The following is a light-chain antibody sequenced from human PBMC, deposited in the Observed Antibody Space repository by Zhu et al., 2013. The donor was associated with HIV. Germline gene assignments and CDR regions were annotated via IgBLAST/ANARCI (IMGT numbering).Light chain of an antibody. CDR3: HQPYTYPFT. V-gene: IGKV1-9*01. CDR2: TAS. CDR1: QTIGDS. J-gene: IGKJ3*01. Sequence: DIQMTQSPFSLSAYVGDRVTITCRASQTIGDSLAWYRQRPGKAPELLIYTASTLQSGVPSRFSGSGSGTDFTLTINSLQPEDFATYYCHQPYTYPFTFGPGTKVDIK.